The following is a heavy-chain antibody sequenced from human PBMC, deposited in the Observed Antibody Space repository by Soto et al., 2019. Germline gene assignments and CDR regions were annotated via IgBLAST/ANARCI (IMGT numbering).Heavy chain of an antibody. CDR1: GFSFSDHY. CDR2: TRNKANRYTT. Sequence: ESGGGLVQPGGSLRLSCAASGFSFSDHYMDWVRQAPGKGLEWVARTRNKANRYTTEYAASVKGRFTISRDDSKNSLYLQMNSLQTEDTAVYYCGRVGDYNFWSGPDYWGQGTLVTVSS. J-gene: IGHJ4*02. V-gene: IGHV3-72*01. CDR3: GRVGDYNFWSGPDY. D-gene: IGHD3-3*01.